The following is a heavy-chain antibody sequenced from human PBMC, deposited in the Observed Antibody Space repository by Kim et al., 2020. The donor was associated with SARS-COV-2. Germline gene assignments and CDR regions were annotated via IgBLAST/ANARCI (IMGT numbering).Heavy chain of an antibody. V-gene: IGHV3-30*18. J-gene: IGHJ6*03. CDR3: AKDISDHQSRVGDYYYYYYYMDV. CDR2: ISYDGSNK. D-gene: IGHD3-16*01. Sequence: GGSLRLSCAASGFTFSSYGMHWVRQAPGKGLEWVAVISYDGSNKYYADSVKGRFTTSRDNSKNKLYLQMNSLRAEDTAVYYCAKDISDHQSRVGDYYYYYYYMDVWGKGTTVTVSS. CDR1: GFTFSSYG.